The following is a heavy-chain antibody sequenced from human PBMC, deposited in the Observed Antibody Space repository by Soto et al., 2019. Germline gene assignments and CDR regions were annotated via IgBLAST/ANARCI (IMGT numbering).Heavy chain of an antibody. Sequence: QVQLVQSGAEVKKPGSSVKVSCKASGGTFSSYTISWVRQAPGQGLEWMGRIIPILGIANYAQKFQGRVSITADKSTSIASIEMSRPISEDMAVHYCDHGRCDETRDGYRDSIDPWGQGTLVTVSS. J-gene: IGHJ5*02. CDR2: IIPILGIA. CDR1: GGTFSSYT. V-gene: IGHV1-69*02. D-gene: IGHD5-12*01. CDR3: DHGRCDETRDGYRDSIDP.